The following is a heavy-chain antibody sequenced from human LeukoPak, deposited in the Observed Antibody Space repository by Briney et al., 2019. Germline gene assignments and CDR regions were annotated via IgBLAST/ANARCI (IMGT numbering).Heavy chain of an antibody. J-gene: IGHJ4*02. CDR1: GFTFSSYA. CDR2: ISGSGGST. V-gene: IGHV3-23*01. CDR3: ATRSIFLEWLFDQTGYFDY. D-gene: IGHD3-3*01. Sequence: GGSLRLSCAASGFTFSSYAMSWVRQAPGKGLEWVSAISGSGGSTYYADSVKGRFTISRDNSKNTLYRQMNSLRAEDTAVYYCATRSIFLEWLFDQTGYFDYWGQGTLVTVSS.